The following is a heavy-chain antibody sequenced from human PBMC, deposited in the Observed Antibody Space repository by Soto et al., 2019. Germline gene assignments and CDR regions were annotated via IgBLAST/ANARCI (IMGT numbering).Heavy chain of an antibody. J-gene: IGHJ4*02. D-gene: IGHD6-19*01. CDR3: ARIQTQWLASSVEY. CDR1: GAHISSSSFY. CDR2: IYYTGGP. V-gene: IGHV4-61*01. Sequence: QVPLQESDPRLVKPSETLSLTCTVTGAHISSSSFYWSWIRQPPGKGLEWIGNIYYTGGPNYNPSRSSPVTITTDASKNQFSLKLTSATTSNTAVYYCARIQTQWLASSVEYWGQGTLVLVSS.